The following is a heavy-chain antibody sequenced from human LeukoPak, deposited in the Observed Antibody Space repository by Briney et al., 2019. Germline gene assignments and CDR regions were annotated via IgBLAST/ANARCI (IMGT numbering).Heavy chain of an antibody. D-gene: IGHD3-10*02. CDR3: AKDSDPYVCFDY. J-gene: IGHJ4*02. CDR2: ISGSGGST. Sequence: PGGSLRLSCAASGFTFSSYAMSWVRQAPGKGLEWVSAISGSGGSTYYADSVKGRFTISRDNSKTTVYLQMNSLRAEDTAVYYCAKDSDPYVCFDYWGQGTLVTVSA. V-gene: IGHV3-23*01. CDR1: GFTFSSYA.